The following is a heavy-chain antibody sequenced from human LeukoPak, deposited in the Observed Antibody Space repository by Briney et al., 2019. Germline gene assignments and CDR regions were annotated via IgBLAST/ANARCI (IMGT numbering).Heavy chain of an antibody. J-gene: IGHJ4*02. Sequence: ASVMVSCKASGYTFTNYGISWVRQAPGQGLEWMAWLCANNGETRYAQNLQGRDTMTTDTSTSTAYMELRSLRSDDTAVYYCARVPPSAHQLLSSDYWGQGTQVTVSS. D-gene: IGHD2-2*01. CDR3: ARVPPSAHQLLSSDY. CDR2: LCANNGET. CDR1: GYTFTNYG. V-gene: IGHV1-18*04.